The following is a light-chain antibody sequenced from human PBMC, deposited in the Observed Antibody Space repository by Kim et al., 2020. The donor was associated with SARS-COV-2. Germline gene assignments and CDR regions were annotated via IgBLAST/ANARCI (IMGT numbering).Light chain of an antibody. V-gene: IGLV3-19*01. J-gene: IGLJ3*02. CDR2: AKD. Sequence: SSELPQDPAVSVALGQTVRITCQGDSLRIYYASWYQQKPGQAPVLVINAKDNRPSGIPDRFSGSTSGNTASLTITGAQADDEADYYCKSRDSSGNHRVFGGGTQLTVL. CDR3: KSRDSSGNHRV. CDR1: SLRIYY.